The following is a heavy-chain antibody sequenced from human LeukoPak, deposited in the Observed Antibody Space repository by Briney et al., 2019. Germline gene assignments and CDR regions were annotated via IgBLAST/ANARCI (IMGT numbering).Heavy chain of an antibody. CDR1: GFTFSSYA. CDR2: ISYDGSNK. D-gene: IGHD6-13*01. J-gene: IGHJ4*02. CDR3: ARPFGYSSSSGFDY. Sequence: GRSLRLSCAASGFTFSSYAMHWVRQAPGKGLEWVAVISYDGSNKYYADSVKGRFTISRDNSKSTLYLQMNSLRAEDTAVYYCARPFGYSSSSGFDYWGQGTLVTVSS. V-gene: IGHV3-30*04.